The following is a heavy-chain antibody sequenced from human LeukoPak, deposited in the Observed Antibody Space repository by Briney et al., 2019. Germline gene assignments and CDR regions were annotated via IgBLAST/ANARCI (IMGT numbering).Heavy chain of an antibody. CDR1: GFTFSSYS. D-gene: IGHD2-2*01. J-gene: IGHJ6*02. Sequence: PGGSLRLSCAASGFTFSSYSMNWVRQAPGKGLEWVSSISSSSSYIYYADSVKGRFTISRDNARNSLYLQMNSLRAEDTAVYYCARDWHHQLLFYYYGMDVWGQGTTVTVSS. CDR2: ISSSSSYI. V-gene: IGHV3-21*01. CDR3: ARDWHHQLLFYYYGMDV.